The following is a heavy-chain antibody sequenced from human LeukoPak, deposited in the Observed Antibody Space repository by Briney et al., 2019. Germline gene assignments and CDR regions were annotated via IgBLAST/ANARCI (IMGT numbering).Heavy chain of an antibody. Sequence: KPSETLSLTCTVSGGSISSYYWSWIRQPPGKGLEWIGYIYYSGSTNYNPSLKSRVTISVDTSKNQFSLKLSSVTAADTAVYYCARAVGSGSYTDYWGQGTLVTVSS. D-gene: IGHD3-10*01. CDR3: ARAVGSGSYTDY. CDR1: GGSISSYY. CDR2: IYYSGST. V-gene: IGHV4-59*08. J-gene: IGHJ4*02.